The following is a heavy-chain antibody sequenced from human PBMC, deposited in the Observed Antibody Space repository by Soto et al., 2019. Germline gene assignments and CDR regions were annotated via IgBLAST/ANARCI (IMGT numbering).Heavy chain of an antibody. CDR3: ARGRYGDY. J-gene: IGHJ4*02. V-gene: IGHV1-18*01. CDR1: GYDFTTCG. D-gene: IGHD1-1*01. CDR2: ISAHNGNT. Sequence: QVHLVQYGAEVKKPGASVKVSCKGSGYDFTTCGITWVRQAPGQGLEWMAWISAHNGNTDYAQKLQGRVTVTRDTSTSTAYMELRSLRSDDTAVYYCARGRYGDYWGQGALVTVSS.